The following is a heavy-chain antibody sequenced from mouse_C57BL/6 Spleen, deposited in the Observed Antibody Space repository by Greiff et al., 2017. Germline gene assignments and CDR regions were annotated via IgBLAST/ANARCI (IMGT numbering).Heavy chain of an antibody. CDR3: ARGYGPPWYFDV. D-gene: IGHD1-1*01. V-gene: IGHV14-2*01. Sequence: EVMLVESGAELVKPGASVKLSCTASGFNIKDYYMHWVKQRTEQGLEWIGRIDPEDGETKYAPKFQGKATITADTSSNTAYLQLSSLTSEDTAVYYCARGYGPPWYFDVWGTGTTVTVSS. CDR1: GFNIKDYY. CDR2: IDPEDGET. J-gene: IGHJ1*03.